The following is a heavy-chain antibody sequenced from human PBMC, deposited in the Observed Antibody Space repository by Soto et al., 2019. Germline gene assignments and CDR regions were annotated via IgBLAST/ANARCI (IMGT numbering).Heavy chain of an antibody. D-gene: IGHD7-27*01. Sequence: SLKVSCKSSGDTFTGYYMHCGRQDPVQGLDWMGWINPNSGGTNYAQKFQGRVTMTRDTSISTAYMELSRLRSDDTAVYYRARVQTGDRYFDYWGQGTLVTVSS. CDR2: INPNSGGT. J-gene: IGHJ4*02. V-gene: IGHV1-2*02. CDR1: GDTFTGYY. CDR3: ARVQTGDRYFDY.